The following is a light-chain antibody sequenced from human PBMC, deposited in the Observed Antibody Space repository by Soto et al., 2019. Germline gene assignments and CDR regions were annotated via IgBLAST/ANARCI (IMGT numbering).Light chain of an antibody. Sequence: DLQVTQSPSSVSASVGDRVTITCRASQHISSWVAWYQHKPGNAPKLLLYASSSLHSGVPSRFTGSGAGTDFTLTITRVQPEDVATYYCQQAKSFPRTFGQGT. CDR3: QQAKSFPRT. CDR2: ASS. J-gene: IGKJ2*02. V-gene: IGKV1D-12*01. CDR1: QHISSW.